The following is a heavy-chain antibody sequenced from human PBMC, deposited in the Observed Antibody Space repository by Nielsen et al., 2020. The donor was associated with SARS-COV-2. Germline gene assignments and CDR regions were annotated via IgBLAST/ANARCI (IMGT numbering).Heavy chain of an antibody. D-gene: IGHD2-15*01. CDR2: VSAQNIYV. Sequence: GESLKISCTASGFNFNSHLMNWVRQVPGKGLEWLSAVSAQNIYVTYSDSSKGRFTVSRDDAKRSLYLHLSGLRADDTGVYYCAREMGKRPSGVYSAMDAWGQGTTVTVSS. CDR1: GFNFNSHL. CDR3: AREMGKRPSGVYSAMDA. J-gene: IGHJ6*02. V-gene: IGHV3-21*01.